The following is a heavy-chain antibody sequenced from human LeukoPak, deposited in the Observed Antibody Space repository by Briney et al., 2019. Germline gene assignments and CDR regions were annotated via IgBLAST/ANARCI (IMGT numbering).Heavy chain of an antibody. CDR3: AKDPYYDSSGYTREADY. Sequence: GGSLRLSCAASGFTFSSYAMSWVRQAPGKGLEWVSAISGSGGSTYYADSVKGRFTISRDNSKNTLYLQMNSLRAEDTAVYYCAKDPYYDSSGYTREADYWGQGTLVTVSS. V-gene: IGHV3-23*01. D-gene: IGHD3-22*01. CDR1: GFTFSSYA. J-gene: IGHJ4*02. CDR2: ISGSGGST.